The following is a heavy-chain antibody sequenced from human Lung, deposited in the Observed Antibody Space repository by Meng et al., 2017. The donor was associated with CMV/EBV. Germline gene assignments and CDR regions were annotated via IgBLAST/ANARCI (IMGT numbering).Heavy chain of an antibody. Sequence: ESXKISXAASGFTFSSYWMSWVRQAPGKGLEWVANIKQDGSEKYYVDSVKGRFTISRDNAKDSLYLQMNSLRAEDTAVYYCARDRYFDWLGDAFDIWGQEXMVTVSS. CDR3: ARDRYFDWLGDAFDI. J-gene: IGHJ3*02. V-gene: IGHV3-7*01. D-gene: IGHD3-9*01. CDR1: GFTFSSYW. CDR2: IKQDGSEK.